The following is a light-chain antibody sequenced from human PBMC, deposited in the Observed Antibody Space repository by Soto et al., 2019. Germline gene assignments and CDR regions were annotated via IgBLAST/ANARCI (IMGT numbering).Light chain of an antibody. Sequence: EIVLTQSPGTLSLSPGEKATLSCRASQSLTSPSLAWYQQKPGQAPRLFIYGASTRAAGIPDRFSGSGSGTDFTLTISRLEPEDFAVYFCQQYVSSPVTFGGGTKVDIK. CDR2: GAS. CDR3: QQYVSSPVT. V-gene: IGKV3-20*01. J-gene: IGKJ4*01. CDR1: QSLTSPS.